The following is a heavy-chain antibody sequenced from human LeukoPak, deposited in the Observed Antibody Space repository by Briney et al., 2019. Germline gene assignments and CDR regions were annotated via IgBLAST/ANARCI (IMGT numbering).Heavy chain of an antibody. V-gene: IGHV1-2*02. Sequence: ASVKVSCKASGYTFTGYYMHWVRQAPGQGLEWMGWINPNSGGTNSAQKFQDRVTMTRDTSISTAYMELSRLTSDDTAVYYCATTGQQLVDGDWFDPWGQGTLVTVSS. CDR1: GYTFTGYY. J-gene: IGHJ5*02. CDR2: INPNSGGT. D-gene: IGHD6-13*01. CDR3: ATTGQQLVDGDWFDP.